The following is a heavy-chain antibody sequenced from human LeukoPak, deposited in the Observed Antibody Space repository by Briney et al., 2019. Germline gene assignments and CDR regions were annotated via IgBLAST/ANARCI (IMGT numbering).Heavy chain of an antibody. V-gene: IGHV5-51*01. CDR3: ARHSSVSGWIDSMDV. J-gene: IGHJ6*04. Sequence: GESLKISCKGSGYSFTSYWIGGVRQMPGKGLGWMGIIYPGDSDIRYSPSFQGQVTISADKSISTAYLQWSSLKASDTAMYYCARHSSVSGWIDSMDVWGKGTTVTVSS. CDR1: GYSFTSYW. D-gene: IGHD6-19*01. CDR2: IYPGDSDI.